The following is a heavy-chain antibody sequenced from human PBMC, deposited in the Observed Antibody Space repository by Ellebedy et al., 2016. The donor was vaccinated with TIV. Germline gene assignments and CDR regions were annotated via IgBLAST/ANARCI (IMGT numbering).Heavy chain of an antibody. CDR2: IIPIFGTA. CDR3: AIGSYVNGSPY. Sequence: AASVKVSCKASGGTFSSYAISWVRQAPGQGLEWMGGIIPIFGTANYAQKLQGRVTMTTDTSTRTAYMELRSLRSDDTAVYYCAIGSYVNGSPYWGQGTLVTVSS. CDR1: GGTFSSYA. D-gene: IGHD1-26*01. V-gene: IGHV1-69*05. J-gene: IGHJ4*02.